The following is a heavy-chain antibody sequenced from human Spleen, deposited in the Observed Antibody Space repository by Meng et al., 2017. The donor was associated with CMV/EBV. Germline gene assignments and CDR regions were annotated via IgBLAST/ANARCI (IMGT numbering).Heavy chain of an antibody. J-gene: IGHJ1*01. Sequence: PSGTLLPPSTLSLGSTIGCYVSWIGLLRRKAVKWIGCIETSWTTNYTPSLTSRVTRSADTSKTQFSLKLSSVTAADTAVYYCARATGSSWVFQHWGQGTLVTVSS. D-gene: IGHD6-13*01. V-gene: IGHV4-4*07. CDR3: ARATGSSWVFQH. CDR1: LGSTIGCY. CDR2: IETSWTT.